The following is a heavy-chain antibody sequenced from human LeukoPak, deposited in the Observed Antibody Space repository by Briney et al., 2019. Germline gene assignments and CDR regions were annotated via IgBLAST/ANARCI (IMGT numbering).Heavy chain of an antibody. D-gene: IGHD5-18*01. V-gene: IGHV3-23*01. CDR2: ICGSGDST. J-gene: IGHJ4*02. Sequence: GGSLRLSCAASGFTFSSYAMSWVRQAPGKGLEWVSAICGSGDSTYYADSVKGRFTISRDNSKSTLYLQMNSLRAEDTAVYYCARDGYSFGHDFDYWGQGTLVTVSS. CDR1: GFTFSSYA. CDR3: ARDGYSFGHDFDY.